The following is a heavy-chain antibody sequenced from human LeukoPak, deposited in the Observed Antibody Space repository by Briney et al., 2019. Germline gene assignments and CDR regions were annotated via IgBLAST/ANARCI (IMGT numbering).Heavy chain of an antibody. V-gene: IGHV1-18*01. CDR1: GYTFTSYG. CDR3: ARDTMVRGVIHFYGMDV. D-gene: IGHD3-10*01. J-gene: IGHJ6*02. CDR2: INTYNGNT. Sequence: ASVKVSRKASGYTFTSYGISWVRQAPEQGLEWMGWINTYNGNTNYAQKVQGRVTMTTDTSTSTAYMEVRSLRSDDTAVYYCARDTMVRGVIHFYGMDVWGQGTTVTVSS.